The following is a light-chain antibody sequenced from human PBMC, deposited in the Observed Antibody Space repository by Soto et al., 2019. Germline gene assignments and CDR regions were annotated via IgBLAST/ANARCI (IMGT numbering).Light chain of an antibody. Sequence: QSALTQPASVSGSPGQSITISCTGSSSDVGGYHYVCWYQHHPGKAPKLMIYEVRNRPSGVPHRFSGSKSGNTASLTISGLQAEDEADYYCSSYTSSFTILFGGGTKLTVL. CDR1: SSDVGGYHY. CDR2: EVR. CDR3: SSYTSSFTIL. J-gene: IGLJ3*02. V-gene: IGLV2-14*01.